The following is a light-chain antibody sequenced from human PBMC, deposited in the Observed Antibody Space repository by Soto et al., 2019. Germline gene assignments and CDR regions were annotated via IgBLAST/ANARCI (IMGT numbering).Light chain of an antibody. CDR2: GAS. CDR3: QQGHNWPLT. J-gene: IGKJ2*01. CDR1: QSISSE. Sequence: EIVMTQSPATLSVSPGESATLSCRASQSISSELAWYQQKPGQPPRLLIYGASTRSTGLPARFTGSRSGSDFTLTISALQSEDFAVYYCQQGHNWPLTFGQGTTLEI. V-gene: IGKV3-15*01.